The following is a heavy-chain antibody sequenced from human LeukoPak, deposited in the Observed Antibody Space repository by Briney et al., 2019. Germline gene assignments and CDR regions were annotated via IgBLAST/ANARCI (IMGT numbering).Heavy chain of an antibody. CDR2: IYHSGST. Sequence: SETLSLTCAVSGYSIRSGDYWGWIRQSPGKGLEWIGSIYHSGSTHYTPSLKSRVTISVDTSKNQFSLMLSSGTAADTAVYYCARNRSVTITPGFDHWGQGTLVTVSS. CDR1: GYSIRSGDY. D-gene: IGHD4-17*01. V-gene: IGHV4-38-2*01. J-gene: IGHJ4*02. CDR3: ARNRSVTITPGFDH.